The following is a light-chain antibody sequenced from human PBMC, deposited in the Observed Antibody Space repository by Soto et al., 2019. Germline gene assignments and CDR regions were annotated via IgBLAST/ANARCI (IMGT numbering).Light chain of an antibody. CDR2: EGS. J-gene: IGLJ3*02. CDR3: CSYAGSSTFEKV. Sequence: QSALTQPASVSGSRGQSITISCTGTGSDVGSYNLVSWYQQHPGKAPKLMIYEGSKRPSGVSNRFSGSKSGNTASLTISGLQAEDEADYYCCSYAGSSTFEKVFGGGTKLTVL. V-gene: IGLV2-23*03. CDR1: GSDVGSYNL.